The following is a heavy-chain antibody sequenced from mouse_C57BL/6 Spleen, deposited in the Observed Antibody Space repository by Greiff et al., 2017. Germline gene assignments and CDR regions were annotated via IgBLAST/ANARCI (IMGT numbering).Heavy chain of an antibody. Sequence: EVQLVESGAELVRPGASVKLSCTASGFTINDYYMHWVKQRPEQGLEWIGRIDPADGDTEYTPKFQGKATMTVDTSSNTAYLQLSSLTSEDTAVXYCAPYYYGSSYFAYWGQGTMVTVSA. J-gene: IGHJ3*01. D-gene: IGHD1-1*01. CDR2: IDPADGDT. CDR3: APYYYGSSYFAY. CDR1: GFTINDYY. V-gene: IGHV14-1*01.